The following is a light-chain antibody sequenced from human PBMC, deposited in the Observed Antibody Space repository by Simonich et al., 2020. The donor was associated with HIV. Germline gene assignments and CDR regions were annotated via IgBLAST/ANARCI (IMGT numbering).Light chain of an antibody. V-gene: IGKV4-1*01. J-gene: IGKJ2*01. CDR1: QTVLYSSNNKNY. CDR3: QQYYDTPYT. CDR2: WAS. Sequence: DIVMTQSPDSLAVSLGVRATINCKSSQTVLYSSNNKNYLAWYQQKPGQPPNLLIYWASTRESGVPDRFSGSGSGTDFTLTISSLQAEDLAVYYCQQYYDTPYTFGQGTKLEIK.